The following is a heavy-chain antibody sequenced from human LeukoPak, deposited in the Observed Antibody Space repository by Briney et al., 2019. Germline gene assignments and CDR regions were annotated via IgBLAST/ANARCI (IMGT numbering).Heavy chain of an antibody. D-gene: IGHD4-11*01. CDR2: IYHDGNT. CDR1: GGSSATGGYS. J-gene: IGHJ3*01. CDR3: ARARYSNGFDV. Sequence: PSETLSLTCTVSGGSSATGGYSSSWIRQPPGKGLEWIGYIYHDGNTYYNPSLKSRVTISVDRSKNQFSLKLSSVTAADTAVYYCARARYSNGFDVWGQGTMVTVSS. V-gene: IGHV4-30-2*01.